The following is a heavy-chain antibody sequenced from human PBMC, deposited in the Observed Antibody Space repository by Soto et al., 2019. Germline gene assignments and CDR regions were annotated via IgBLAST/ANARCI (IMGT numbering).Heavy chain of an antibody. CDR3: AMIEYSSGSDY. CDR1: GVTFSSFP. CDR2: IIPIFGTT. V-gene: IGHV1-69*01. D-gene: IGHD6-19*01. Sequence: QAQLVQSGAEVKKPGSSVKVSCKASGVTFSSFPIAWVRQAPGQGLEWVGGIIPIFGTTKYAQNFRDRVTISADESTSPAYMELSSLRFEDTAVYYCAMIEYSSGSDYWGQGTLVTVSS. J-gene: IGHJ4*02.